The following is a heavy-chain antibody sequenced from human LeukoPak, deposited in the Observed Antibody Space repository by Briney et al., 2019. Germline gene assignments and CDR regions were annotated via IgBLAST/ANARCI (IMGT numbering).Heavy chain of an antibody. V-gene: IGHV7-4-1*02. D-gene: IGHD1-1*01. CDR3: ARGMSNSPYYFYYYMDV. Sequence: ASVKVSCKASGYTFTSYAMNWVRQASGQGLEWMGWINTNTGNPTYAQGFTGRFVFSLDTSVSTAYLQISSLKAEDTAVYYCARGMSNSPYYFYYYMDVWGKGTTVTVSS. J-gene: IGHJ6*03. CDR2: INTNTGNP. CDR1: GYTFTSYA.